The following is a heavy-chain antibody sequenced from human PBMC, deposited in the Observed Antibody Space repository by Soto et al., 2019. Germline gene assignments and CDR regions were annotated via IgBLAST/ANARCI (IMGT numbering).Heavy chain of an antibody. CDR3: ARDTVAGTALLHY. Sequence: QVQLVESGGGVVQPGRSLRLSCAASGFTFSSYGMHWVRQAPGKGLEWVAVISYDGSNKYYADSVKGRFTISRDNSKNTLYLQMNSLRAEDTAVYYCARDTVAGTALLHYWGQGTLVTVSS. CDR2: ISYDGSNK. D-gene: IGHD6-19*01. J-gene: IGHJ4*02. CDR1: GFTFSSYG. V-gene: IGHV3-30*03.